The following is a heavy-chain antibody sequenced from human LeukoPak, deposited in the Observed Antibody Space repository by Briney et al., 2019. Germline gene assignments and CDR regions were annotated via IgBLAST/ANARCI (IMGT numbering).Heavy chain of an antibody. CDR1: VYTFTDHY. J-gene: IGHJ6*03. D-gene: IGHD3-10*01. CDR3: ATDQFNLLRGLRVYMDV. CDR2: VDPEDGET. V-gene: IGHV1-69-2*01. Sequence: GASVTLSCKASVYTFTDHYIHWIQQAPGKGLEWMGRVDPEDGETIYAGKFQDRVTITADTSTDTAYMELRSLRSEDTAVYYCATDQFNLLRGLRVYMDVWGKGTTVTVSS.